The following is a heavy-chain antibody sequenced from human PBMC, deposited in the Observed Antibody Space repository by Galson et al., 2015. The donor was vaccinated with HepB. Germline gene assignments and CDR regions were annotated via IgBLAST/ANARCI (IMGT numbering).Heavy chain of an antibody. CDR2: INTDGTNI. V-gene: IGHV3-74*03. J-gene: IGHJ5*02. CDR3: VRDREAGWLDP. CDR1: GFTFGGYW. Sequence: SLRLSCAASGFTFGGYWMHWVRQAPGKGLVWVSRINTDGTNIKYADSVKGRFTISRDNAKNALYLQMNSLRVEDTAVYFCVRDREAGWLDPWGQGTLVTVSS. D-gene: IGHD1-26*01.